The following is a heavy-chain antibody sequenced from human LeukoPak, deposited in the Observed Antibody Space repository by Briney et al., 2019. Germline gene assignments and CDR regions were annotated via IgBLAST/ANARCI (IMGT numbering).Heavy chain of an antibody. CDR3: ANSYSVSGSYWNY. Sequence: PGGSPRLSCAASGFTFSSYAMSWVRQVPGKGLEWVSGISSSGGSTYYADSVKGRFTISRDKSKNTVYLQMNSLRAEDTAVYYCANSYSVSGSYWNYWGQGTLVTVSS. V-gene: IGHV3-23*01. D-gene: IGHD3-10*01. J-gene: IGHJ4*02. CDR1: GFTFSSYA. CDR2: ISSSGGST.